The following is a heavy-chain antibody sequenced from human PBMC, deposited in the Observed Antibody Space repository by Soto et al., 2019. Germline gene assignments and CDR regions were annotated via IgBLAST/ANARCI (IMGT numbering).Heavy chain of an antibody. CDR2: IYYSGST. CDR1: GGSISSGDYY. J-gene: IGHJ6*02. Sequence: SETLSLTCTVSGGSISSGDYYWSWIRQPPGKGLEWIGYIYYSGSTYYNPSLKSRVTISVDTSKNQFSLKLSSVTAADTAVYYCARQATYSSSSYYYYYGMDVWGQGTTVTVSS. D-gene: IGHD6-6*01. CDR3: ARQATYSSSSYYYYYGMDV. V-gene: IGHV4-30-4*01.